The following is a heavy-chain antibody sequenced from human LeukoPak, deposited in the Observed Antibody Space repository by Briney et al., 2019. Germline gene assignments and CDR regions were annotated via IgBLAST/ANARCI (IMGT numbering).Heavy chain of an antibody. D-gene: IGHD2-2*01. CDR1: GFTFSSYN. CDR3: ARGGYCGRTSCHLFDP. J-gene: IGHJ5*02. CDR2: ISSGNNNI. V-gene: IGHV3-48*01. Sequence: PGGSLRLSCAASGFTFSSYNMNWVRQAPGKGLEWVSYISSGNNNIYYADSVKGRFSISRDNAKNSLYLQMNSLRADDTAVYYCARGGYCGRTSCHLFDPWGQGTQVTVSS.